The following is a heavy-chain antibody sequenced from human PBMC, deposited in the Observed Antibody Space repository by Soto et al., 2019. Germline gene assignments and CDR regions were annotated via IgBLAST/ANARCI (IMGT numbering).Heavy chain of an antibody. CDR1: GGTFSSYA. Sequence: QVQLGQSGAEVKKPGSSVTVSCTASGGTFSSYAISWGRQAPGQGLEGMGGIIPIFGTANYAQQVQGRVTINADESTSTAYMELRSLRSEDTAVYYCAREVLAVAAPNWFDPWGQGTLVTVPS. V-gene: IGHV1-69*01. D-gene: IGHD6-19*01. J-gene: IGHJ5*02. CDR3: AREVLAVAAPNWFDP. CDR2: IIPIFGTA.